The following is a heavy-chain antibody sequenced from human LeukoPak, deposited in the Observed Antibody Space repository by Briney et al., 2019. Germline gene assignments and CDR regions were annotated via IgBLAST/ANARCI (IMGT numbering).Heavy chain of an antibody. J-gene: IGHJ6*03. Sequence: PGGSLRLSCAASGFTFSSYWMSWVRQAPGKGLEWVANIKQDGSEKYYVDSVKGRFTISRDNAKNSLYLQMNSLRAEDTAVCYCARDTYCSGGSCYSGPYYYMDVWGKGTTVTVSS. V-gene: IGHV3-7*01. CDR3: ARDTYCSGGSCYSGPYYYMDV. CDR1: GFTFSSYW. CDR2: IKQDGSEK. D-gene: IGHD2-15*01.